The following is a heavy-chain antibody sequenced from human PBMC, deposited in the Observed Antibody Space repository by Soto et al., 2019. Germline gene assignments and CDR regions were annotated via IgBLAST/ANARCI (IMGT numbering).Heavy chain of an antibody. CDR2: VNPSGGHT. Sequence: QVQLMQSGAEVKKPGASVKVSCKASGDTFTDYYIHWVRQAPGQGLEWMGTVNPSGGHTTYAQHFLGRATMTRDTSTSTLYMALTSLTSDDTAIYYCARGGHVVVVTAALDYWGQGTLVTVSS. CDR1: GDTFTDYY. D-gene: IGHD2-21*02. CDR3: ARGGHVVVVTAALDY. V-gene: IGHV1-46*01. J-gene: IGHJ4*02.